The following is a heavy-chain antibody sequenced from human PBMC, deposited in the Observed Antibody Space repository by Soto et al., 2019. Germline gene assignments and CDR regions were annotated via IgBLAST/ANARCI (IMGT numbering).Heavy chain of an antibody. Sequence: TLSLTCAVYGGSFSGYYWSWIRQPPGKGLEWIGEINHSGSTNYNPSLKSRVTISVDTSKNQFSLKLSSVTAADTAVYYCARGPTYYYDSSGYYYVPDGLDYWGQGTLVTVSS. D-gene: IGHD3-22*01. V-gene: IGHV4-34*01. CDR2: INHSGST. J-gene: IGHJ4*02. CDR3: ARGPTYYYDSSGYYYVPDGLDY. CDR1: GGSFSGYY.